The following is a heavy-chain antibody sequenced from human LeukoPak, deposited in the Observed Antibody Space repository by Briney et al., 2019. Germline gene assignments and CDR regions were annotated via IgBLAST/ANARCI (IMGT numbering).Heavy chain of an antibody. Sequence: SETLPLTCTVSGGSITNYYWSWIRQPPGGGLEWIGYVYASGATNSNPSLKSRVTISVDTSKNQFSLKLSSVTAADTAVYYCARHGKGVTYFYTFDIWGQGTVVAVSS. J-gene: IGHJ3*02. CDR1: GGSITNYY. D-gene: IGHD2/OR15-2a*01. V-gene: IGHV4-59*08. CDR3: ARHGKGVTYFYTFDI. CDR2: VYASGAT.